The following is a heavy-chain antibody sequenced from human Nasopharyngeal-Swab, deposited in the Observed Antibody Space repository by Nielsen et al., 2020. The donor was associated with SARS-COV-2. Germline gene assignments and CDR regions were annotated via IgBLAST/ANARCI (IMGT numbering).Heavy chain of an antibody. J-gene: IGHJ6*03. D-gene: IGHD1-1*01. V-gene: IGHV4-34*01. Sequence: SETLSLTCAVYGGSFSGYYWSWIRQPPGKGLEWIGEINHSGSTNYNPSLKSRVTISVDTSKNQFSLKLSSVTAADTAVYYCARGGSRAPSYYYYYMDVWGKGTTVTVSS. CDR2: INHSGST. CDR1: GGSFSGYY. CDR3: ARGGSRAPSYYYYYMDV.